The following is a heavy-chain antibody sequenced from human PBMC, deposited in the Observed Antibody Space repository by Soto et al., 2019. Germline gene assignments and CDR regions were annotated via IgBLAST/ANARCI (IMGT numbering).Heavy chain of an antibody. D-gene: IGHD3-22*01. CDR1: ILTFSRYA. CDR2: ISGSGGST. J-gene: IGHJ4*02. CDR3: AKSYYYDSSGYYHITHDD. Sequence: LRXSCAASILTFSRYAISWVRQAPGKGLEWVSAISGSGGSTYYADSVKGRFTISRDNSKNTLYLQMNSLRAEDTAVYYCAKSYYYDSSGYYHITHDDWGQGTLVTVSS. V-gene: IGHV3-23*01.